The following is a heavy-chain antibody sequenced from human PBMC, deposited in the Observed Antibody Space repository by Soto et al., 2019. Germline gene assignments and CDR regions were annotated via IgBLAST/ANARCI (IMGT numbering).Heavy chain of an antibody. D-gene: IGHD3-10*01. CDR2: ISGYNGNT. CDR3: ARGVGSGSYYNQYNWFDP. Sequence: ASVKVSCKASGYTFTNYGISWVRQAPGQGLEWMGWISGYNGNTNCAQKLQGRLTMTTETSTSTAYMELRSLRPDDTAVYYCARGVGSGSYYNQYNWFDPWGQGTLVTVPQ. J-gene: IGHJ5*02. CDR1: GYTFTNYG. V-gene: IGHV1-18*01.